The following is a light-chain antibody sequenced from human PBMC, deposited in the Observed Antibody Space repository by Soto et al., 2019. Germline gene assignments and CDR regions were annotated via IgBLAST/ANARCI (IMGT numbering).Light chain of an antibody. CDR2: GAS. CDR1: QTFSNSF. V-gene: IGKV3-20*01. Sequence: EIVLTQSPGTLSLSPGERATLSCRASQTFSNSFLSWFQQIPGQAPRLLIYGASMRATGIPDRFSGSGSGTDFTLTISRLEPEDFAVYYCQQYGYLSWTFGQGTKVEI. J-gene: IGKJ1*01. CDR3: QQYGYLSWT.